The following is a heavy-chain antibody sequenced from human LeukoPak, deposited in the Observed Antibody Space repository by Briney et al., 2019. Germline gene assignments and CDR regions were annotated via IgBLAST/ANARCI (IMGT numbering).Heavy chain of an antibody. CDR1: GGSFSGYY. J-gene: IGHJ5*02. D-gene: IGHD1-26*01. CDR3: ARGPKWELLPINWFDP. Sequence: SETLSLTCAVYGGSFSGYYWSWIRQPPGKGLEWIGEINHSGSTNYNPSLKSRVTISVDTSKNQFSLRLSSVTAADTAVYYCARGPKWELLPINWFDPWGQGTLVTVSS. V-gene: IGHV4-34*01. CDR2: INHSGST.